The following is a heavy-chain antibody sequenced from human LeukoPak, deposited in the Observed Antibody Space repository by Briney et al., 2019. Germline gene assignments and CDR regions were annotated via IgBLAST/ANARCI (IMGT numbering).Heavy chain of an antibody. CDR1: GFTFGDHA. V-gene: IGHV3-49*04. CDR2: IRSKTYGGTT. Sequence: GGSLRLSCTVSGFTFGDHATGWVRQAPGKGLEWVGFIRSKTYGGTTEYAASVKGRFIISRDDSTSIAYLQMNSLKTEDTAVYYCTRGPIQLWLYHGMDVWGQGTTVTVSS. CDR3: TRGPIQLWLYHGMDV. D-gene: IGHD5-18*01. J-gene: IGHJ6*02.